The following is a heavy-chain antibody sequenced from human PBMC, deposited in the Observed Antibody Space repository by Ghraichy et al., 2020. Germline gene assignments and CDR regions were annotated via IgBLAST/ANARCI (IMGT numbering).Heavy chain of an antibody. J-gene: IGHJ3*02. D-gene: IGHD2-21*02. Sequence: GESLNISCKGSGYSFTSYWIGWVRQMPGKGLEWMGIIYPGDSDTRYSPSFQGQVTISADKSISTAYLQWSSLKASDTAMYYCARLKRDPYCGGDCYSYAFDIWGQGTMVTVSS. CDR3: ARLKRDPYCGGDCYSYAFDI. CDR1: GYSFTSYW. V-gene: IGHV5-51*01. CDR2: IYPGDSDT.